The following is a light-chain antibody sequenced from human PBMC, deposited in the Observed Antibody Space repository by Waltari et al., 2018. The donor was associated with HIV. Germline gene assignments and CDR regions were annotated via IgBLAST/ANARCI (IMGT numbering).Light chain of an antibody. V-gene: IGKV1-5*03. Sequence: IQMIQSPSNLSASVGDAVTLNCRASHDIKSWLAWYQHKPRQAPKLLIYKASTLESGVSSRFSGAGSGTNFTFTIASLQVDDIATYYCQQYNTFSFTFGPGTTV. CDR3: QQYNTFSFT. CDR2: KAS. CDR1: HDIKSW. J-gene: IGKJ3*01.